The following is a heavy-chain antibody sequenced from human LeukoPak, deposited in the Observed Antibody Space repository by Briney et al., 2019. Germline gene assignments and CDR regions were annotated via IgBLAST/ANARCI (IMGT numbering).Heavy chain of an antibody. D-gene: IGHD2-2*01. Sequence: WASVKVSCKASGYTFTSYGISWVRQAPGQGLEWMGWISAYNGNTNYAQKLQGRVTMTTDTSTNTAYMELRSLRSDDTAVYYCARATESRYCSSTSCFGGWFDPWGQGTLVTVSS. J-gene: IGHJ5*02. CDR3: ARATESRYCSSTSCFGGWFDP. V-gene: IGHV1-18*01. CDR1: GYTFTSYG. CDR2: ISAYNGNT.